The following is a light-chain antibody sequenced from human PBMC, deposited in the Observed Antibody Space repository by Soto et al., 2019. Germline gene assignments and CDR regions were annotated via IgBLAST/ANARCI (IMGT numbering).Light chain of an antibody. CDR1: QSVSGW. CDR2: DAS. CDR3: QQYETFSGT. Sequence: DIHMTQSPSTLSASVAATVPFTCRASQSVSGWLAWYQQKPGEAPKLLIYDASALPRGVPSRFSGSGSGTKFTLTIASLQPDDFATYYCQQYETFSGTFGPGTKVDIK. J-gene: IGKJ1*01. V-gene: IGKV1-5*01.